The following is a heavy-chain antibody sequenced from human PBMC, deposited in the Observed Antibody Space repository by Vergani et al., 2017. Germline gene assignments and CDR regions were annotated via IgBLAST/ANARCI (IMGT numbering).Heavy chain of an antibody. V-gene: IGHV3-30*02. CDR2: TRYDGSNK. J-gene: IGHJ4*02. CDR1: GFTFSNND. Sequence: QVQLVESGGGVVQPGGSLRLSCAASGFTFSNNDMQWVRQAPGKELESVALTRYDGSNKSYADSVKGRFTISRDNSKKMLYLQMNSLRTEDTAVYYCAKRGDYGDYLGYWGQGTLVIVSS. CDR3: AKRGDYGDYLGY. D-gene: IGHD4-17*01.